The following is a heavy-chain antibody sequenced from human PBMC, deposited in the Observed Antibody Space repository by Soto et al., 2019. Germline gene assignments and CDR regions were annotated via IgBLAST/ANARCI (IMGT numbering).Heavy chain of an antibody. V-gene: IGHV1-2*04. CDR2: INPNSGGT. Sequence: ASVKVSCKASGYTFTGYYMHWVRQAPGQGLEWMGWINPNSGGTNYAQKFQGWVTMIRDTSISTAYMELSRLRSDDTAVYYCARASPHYDFWSGYPDSYYYYYMDVWGKGTTVTVSS. J-gene: IGHJ6*03. CDR1: GYTFTGYY. D-gene: IGHD3-3*01. CDR3: ARASPHYDFWSGYPDSYYYYYMDV.